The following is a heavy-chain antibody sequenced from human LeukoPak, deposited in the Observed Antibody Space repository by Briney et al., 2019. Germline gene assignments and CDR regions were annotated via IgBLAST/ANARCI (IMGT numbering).Heavy chain of an antibody. CDR1: GYTFTGYY. D-gene: IGHD3-10*01. CDR3: ARRGITMVRGVIITVGYYYYYMDV. V-gene: IGHV1-2*02. Sequence: ASVKVSCKASGYTFTGYYVHWVRQAPGQGLEWMGWINPNSGGTNYAQKFQGRVTMTRDTSISTAYMELSRLRSDDTAVYYCARRGITMVRGVIITVGYYYYYMDVWGKGTTVTVSS. CDR2: INPNSGGT. J-gene: IGHJ6*03.